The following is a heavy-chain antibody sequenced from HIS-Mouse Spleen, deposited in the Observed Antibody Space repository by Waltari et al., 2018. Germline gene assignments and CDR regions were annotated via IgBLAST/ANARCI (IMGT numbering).Heavy chain of an antibody. Sequence: QVQLVESGGGVVQPGRSLRLSCAASGFTVSSYGVHWVRLAPGKWLEWVAVIWYDGSNKYYADSVKGRFTISRDNSKNTLYLQMNSLRAEDTAVYYCAKDGRGYSYGFYYYYYGMDVWGQGTTVTVSS. D-gene: IGHD5-18*01. V-gene: IGHV3-33*06. CDR2: IWYDGSNK. CDR1: GFTVSSYG. CDR3: AKDGRGYSYGFYYYYYGMDV. J-gene: IGHJ6*02.